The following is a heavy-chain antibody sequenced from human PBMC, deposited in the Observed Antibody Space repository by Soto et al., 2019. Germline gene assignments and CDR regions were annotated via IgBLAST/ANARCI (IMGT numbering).Heavy chain of an antibody. CDR2: ISYSGFTA. CDR1: GFTFSNYA. CDR3: AKDLYSSSWPQLYVDS. Sequence: EVQLLESGGGLVQPGGSLRLSCAASGFTFSNYAMGWVRQATGKGLEWVSVISYSGFTAYYADSVKGRFTISRDSSKNTVYLQMDNLRVDDTAVYYCAKDLYSSSWPQLYVDSWGQGTLVTVSS. D-gene: IGHD6-13*01. V-gene: IGHV3-23*01. J-gene: IGHJ4*02.